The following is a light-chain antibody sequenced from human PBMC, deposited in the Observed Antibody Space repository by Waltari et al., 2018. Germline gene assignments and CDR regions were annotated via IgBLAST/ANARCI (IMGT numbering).Light chain of an antibody. CDR3: QQYNNYVAT. CDR1: QSITNW. Sequence: DIQMTQSPSTLSASIGDRVTITGRASQSITNWLAWYQQKPGKAPKLLIYKASTLESGVPSRFSGSGSGTEFTLTISSLQPDDFATYYCQQYNNYVATFGQGTKVEIK. CDR2: KAS. J-gene: IGKJ1*01. V-gene: IGKV1-5*03.